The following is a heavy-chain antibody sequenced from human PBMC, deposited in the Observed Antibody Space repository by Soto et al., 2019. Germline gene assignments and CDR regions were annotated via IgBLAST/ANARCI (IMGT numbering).Heavy chain of an antibody. D-gene: IGHD2-2*01. CDR1: GGSISSSNW. V-gene: IGHV4-4*02. J-gene: IGHJ6*02. Sequence: SETLSLTCAVSGGSISSSNWWSWVRQPPGKGLEWIGEIYHSGSTNYDPSLKSRVTISVDKSKNQFSLKLSSVTAADTAVYYCARNLIVVVPAAPDDYYYYGMDVWGQGTTVTVSS. CDR3: ARNLIVVVPAAPDDYYYYGMDV. CDR2: IYHSGST.